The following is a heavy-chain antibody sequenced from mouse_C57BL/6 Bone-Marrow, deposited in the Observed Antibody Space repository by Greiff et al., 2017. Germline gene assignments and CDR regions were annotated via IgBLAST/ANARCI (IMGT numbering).Heavy chain of an antibody. D-gene: IGHD1-1*01. CDR3: ARSGGTAVVAHFDY. CDR1: GYTFTSYW. CDR2: IDPSDSET. J-gene: IGHJ2*01. Sequence: QVQLQQPGAELVRPGSSVKLSCKASGYTFTSYWMHWVKQRPIQGLEWIGNIDPSDSETHYNQKFKDKATLTVDKSSSTAYMQLSSLTSEDSAVYYWARSGGTAVVAHFDYWGQGTTLTVSS. V-gene: IGHV1-52*01.